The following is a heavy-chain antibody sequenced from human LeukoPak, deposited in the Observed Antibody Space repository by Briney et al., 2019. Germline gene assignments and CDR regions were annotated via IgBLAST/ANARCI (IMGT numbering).Heavy chain of an antibody. CDR3: ARVGVDFDYYYAMDV. V-gene: IGHV1-69*13. Sequence: ASVKVSCKASGGTFSSYAISWVRQAPGQGLEWMGGIIPIFGTANYAQKFQGRVTITADESTCTAYMELSSLRSEDTAVYYCARVGVDFDYYYAMDVWGQGTAVTVSS. D-gene: IGHD3-16*01. CDR2: IIPIFGTA. CDR1: GGTFSSYA. J-gene: IGHJ6*02.